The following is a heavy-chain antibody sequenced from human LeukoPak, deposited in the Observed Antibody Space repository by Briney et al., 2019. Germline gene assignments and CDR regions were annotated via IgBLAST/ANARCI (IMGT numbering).Heavy chain of an antibody. CDR1: GYTFNGYY. Sequence: GASVKVSCKASGYTFNGYYLNWVRQAPGQGLEWMGWINPNSGDTNYAQKFQGRVTMTRDTSISTAYMELSRLRSDDTAVYYCAISSNWYYFDYWGQGTLVTVSS. D-gene: IGHD6-13*01. CDR2: INPNSGDT. CDR3: AISSNWYYFDY. V-gene: IGHV1-2*02. J-gene: IGHJ4*02.